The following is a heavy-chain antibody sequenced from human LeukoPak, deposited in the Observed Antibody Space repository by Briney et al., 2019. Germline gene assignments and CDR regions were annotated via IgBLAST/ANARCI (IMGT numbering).Heavy chain of an antibody. CDR2: ISYDGSNK. V-gene: IGHV3-30*18. D-gene: IGHD3-22*01. J-gene: IGHJ4*02. Sequence: PGGSLRLSCAASGFTFSSYGMHWVRQAPGKGLEWVAVISYDGSNKYYADSVKGRFTISRDNSKNTLYLQMNSLRAEDTAVYYCAKDPRDSSEEYWGQGTLVTVSS. CDR1: GFTFSSYG. CDR3: AKDPRDSSEEY.